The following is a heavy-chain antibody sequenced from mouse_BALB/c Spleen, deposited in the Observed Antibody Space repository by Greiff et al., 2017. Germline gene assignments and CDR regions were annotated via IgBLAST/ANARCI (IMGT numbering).Heavy chain of an antibody. Sequence: VQLKQSGTVLARPGASVKMSCKASGYTFTSYWMHWVKQRPGQGLEWIGAIYPGNSDTSYNQKFKGKAKLTAVTSTSTAYMELSSLTNEDSAVYYCTRTARATDWFAYWGQGTLVTVSA. D-gene: IGHD3-1*01. V-gene: IGHV1-5*01. CDR2: IYPGNSDT. J-gene: IGHJ3*01. CDR1: GYTFTSYW. CDR3: TRTARATDWFAY.